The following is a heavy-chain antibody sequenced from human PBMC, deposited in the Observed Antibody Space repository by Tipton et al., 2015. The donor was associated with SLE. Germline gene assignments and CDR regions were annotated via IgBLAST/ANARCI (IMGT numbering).Heavy chain of an antibody. CDR3: VRDLDY. CDR2: IKQDGSGK. CDR1: GFTFSTYW. Sequence: SLRLSCAVSGFTFSTYWMTWVRQAPGKGLDWVATIKQDGSGKYYVDSVKGRFTISRDNAQNLLHLQMNSLRAEDTAMYYCVRDLDYWPQGTLVTVSS. J-gene: IGHJ4*02. V-gene: IGHV3-7*01.